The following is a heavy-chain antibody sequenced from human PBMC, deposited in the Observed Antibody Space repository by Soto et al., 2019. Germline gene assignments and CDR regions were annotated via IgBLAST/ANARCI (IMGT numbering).Heavy chain of an antibody. J-gene: IGHJ5*02. V-gene: IGHV3-53*02. CDR3: ARASVAAITLP. D-gene: IGHD5-12*01. Sequence: EVQLVETGGGLIQPGGSLRLSCAASGFTVSSNYMSWVRQAPGKGLEWVSVIYSGGSPYYADSVKGRFTISRDNSTNTLYLQMTSLRAEDTAVYYCARASVAAITLPWGQGTLVTVSS. CDR2: IYSGGSP. CDR1: GFTVSSNY.